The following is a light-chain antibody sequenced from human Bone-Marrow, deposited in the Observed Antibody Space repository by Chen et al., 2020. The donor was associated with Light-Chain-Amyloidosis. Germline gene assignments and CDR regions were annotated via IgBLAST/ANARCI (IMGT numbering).Light chain of an antibody. CDR3: QVWDSSSDRPV. J-gene: IGLJ3*02. CDR1: NIGSTS. V-gene: IGLV3-21*02. CDR2: DDS. Sequence: SYVLTQPSSVSVAPGQTARIACGGNNIGSTSVHWYQQTQGQAPLLVVYDDSDRPSGIPERLSGSNSGNTATLTISRVEAGDEADYYCQVWDSSSDRPVFGGGTKLTVL.